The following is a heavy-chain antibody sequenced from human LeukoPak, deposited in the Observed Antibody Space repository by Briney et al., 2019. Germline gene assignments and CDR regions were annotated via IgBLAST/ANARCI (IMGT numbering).Heavy chain of an antibody. CDR2: FYYSGST. D-gene: IGHD6-19*01. CDR3: ARETAGFDY. J-gene: IGHJ4*02. V-gene: IGHV4-39*07. Sequence: PSETLSLTCTVSGGSISSSSYYWGWIRQPPGKGLEWIGSFYYSGSTYYNPSLKSRVTISVDTSKNQFSLKLSSVTAADTAVYYCARETAGFDYWGQGTLVTVSS. CDR1: GGSISSSSYY.